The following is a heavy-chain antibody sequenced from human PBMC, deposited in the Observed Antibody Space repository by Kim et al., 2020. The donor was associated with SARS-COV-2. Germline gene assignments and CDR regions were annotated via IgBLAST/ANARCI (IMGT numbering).Heavy chain of an antibody. CDR1: GGTFSSYA. D-gene: IGHD5-18*01. CDR2: IIPIFGIA. Sequence: SVKVSCKASGGTFSSYAISWVQQAPGQGLEWMGRIIPIFGIANYAQKFQGRVTITADKSTSTAYMELSSLRSEDTAVYYCAREVDTAMVTPLYYYYMDVWGKGTTVTVSS. J-gene: IGHJ6*03. V-gene: IGHV1-69*04. CDR3: AREVDTAMVTPLYYYYMDV.